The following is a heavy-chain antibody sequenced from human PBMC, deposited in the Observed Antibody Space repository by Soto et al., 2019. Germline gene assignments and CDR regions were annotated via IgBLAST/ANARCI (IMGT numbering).Heavy chain of an antibody. D-gene: IGHD4-17*01. J-gene: IGHJ4*02. CDR2: TYHSGNP. V-gene: IGHV4-30-2*01. CDR1: CGSIRTGGYS. Sequence: SETLSLSRTVACGSIRTGGYSWSLIRQPPGKGLEWIGNTYHSGNPYYNPSLKSRVTISVDGSKNQFSLKVSSVTAADTAVYYCAREDYGDYGGYFDYWGQGSLVTVSS. CDR3: AREDYGDYGGYFDY.